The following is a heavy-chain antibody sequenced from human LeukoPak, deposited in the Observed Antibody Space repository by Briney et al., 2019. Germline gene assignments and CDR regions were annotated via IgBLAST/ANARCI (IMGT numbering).Heavy chain of an antibody. D-gene: IGHD1-26*01. CDR1: GYSFTSYW. CDR3: ARRLFIGGYQNYFDY. Sequence: GESLKISCKGSGYSFTSYWIGWVRQMPGKGLEWMGIIYPGDSDTRYSPSFQGQVTISADKSISTAYLQWSSLKASDTAMYYCARRLFIGGYQNYFDYWGQGTLVTASS. CDR2: IYPGDSDT. V-gene: IGHV5-51*01. J-gene: IGHJ4*02.